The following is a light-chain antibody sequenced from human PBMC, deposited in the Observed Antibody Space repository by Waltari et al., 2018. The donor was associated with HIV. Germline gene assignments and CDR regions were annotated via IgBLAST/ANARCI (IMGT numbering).Light chain of an antibody. Sequence: DTQMTQTPSSLSASVGDRVTITCRASQDIRNHLAWFQQKPGKAPKSLIYDASNLQSGVTSKFSGSGSGTDFILTISNLQPEDFASYYCQQYRNYPPTFGQGTRVEI. CDR3: QQYRNYPPT. J-gene: IGKJ1*01. V-gene: IGKV1-16*02. CDR1: QDIRNH. CDR2: DAS.